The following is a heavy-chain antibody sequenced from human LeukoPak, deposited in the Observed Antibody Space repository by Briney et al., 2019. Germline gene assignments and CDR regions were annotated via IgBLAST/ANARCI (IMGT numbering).Heavy chain of an antibody. CDR3: ARRGGVRSWYWFDP. CDR1: GYTFTSYG. CDR2: ISAYNGNT. V-gene: IGHV1-18*01. J-gene: IGHJ5*02. Sequence: GASVKVSCKASGYTFTSYGISWVRQAPGQGLAWMGWISAYNGNTNYAQKLQGRVTMTTDTSTSTAYMELRSLRSDDTAVYYCARRGGVRSWYWFDPWGQGTLVTVSS. D-gene: IGHD6-13*01.